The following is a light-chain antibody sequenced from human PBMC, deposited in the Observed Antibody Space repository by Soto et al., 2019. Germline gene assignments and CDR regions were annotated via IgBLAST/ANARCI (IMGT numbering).Light chain of an antibody. J-gene: IGKJ4*01. CDR3: QQYYSTPLT. V-gene: IGKV4-1*01. CDR2: WAS. Sequence: DIVMTQSPDSLAVSLGERATINCKSSQSVLYSSNSKNYLAWYQQKPGQPPKLLIYWASTRESGVPDRFSGSGSGTHFTLTISSLQAEDVAVYYCQQYYSTPLTFGGGTNVEIK. CDR1: QSVLYSSNSKNY.